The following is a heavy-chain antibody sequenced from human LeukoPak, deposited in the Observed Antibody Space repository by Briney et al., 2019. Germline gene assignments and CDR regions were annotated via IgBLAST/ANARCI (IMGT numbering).Heavy chain of an antibody. CDR2: IIPIFGTA. V-gene: IGHV1-69*05. D-gene: IGHD3-3*01. CDR3: ARGGRYDFWSDY. J-gene: IGHJ4*02. Sequence: SVKVSCKASGGTFSSYAISWVRQAPGQGLEWMGRIIPIFGTANYAQKFEGRVTITTDESTSTAYMELSSLRSEDTAVYYCARGGRYDFWSDYWGQGTLVTVSS. CDR1: GGTFSSYA.